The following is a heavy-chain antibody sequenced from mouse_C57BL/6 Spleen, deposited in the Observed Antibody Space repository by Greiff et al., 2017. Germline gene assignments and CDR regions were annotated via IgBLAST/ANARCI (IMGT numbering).Heavy chain of an antibody. CDR1: GYTFTDYE. V-gene: IGHV1-15*01. Sequence: QVQLQQSGAELVRPGASVTLSCKASGYTFTDYEMHWVKQTPVHGLAWIGAIDPETGGTAYNQKFKGKAILTADKSSSTAYMELRSLTSEDSAVYYCTRREDYYGSIDYWGQGTTLTGSS. CDR2: IDPETGGT. J-gene: IGHJ2*01. CDR3: TRREDYYGSIDY. D-gene: IGHD1-1*01.